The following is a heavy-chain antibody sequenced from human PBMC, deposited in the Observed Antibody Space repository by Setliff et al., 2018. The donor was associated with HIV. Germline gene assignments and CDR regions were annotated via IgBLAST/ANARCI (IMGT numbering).Heavy chain of an antibody. J-gene: IGHJ6*02. CDR1: GYTFTSYA. Sequence: ASVKVSCKASGYTFTSYAMHWVRQAPGQRFEWMGWINIGNGNIRYSQKFQGRVAITRDTSANTAYMELSSLGSDDTAVYYCARRQWELKYYYGMDVWGQGTTVRLL. D-gene: IGHD1-26*01. CDR3: ARRQWELKYYYGMDV. V-gene: IGHV1-3*04. CDR2: INIGNGNI.